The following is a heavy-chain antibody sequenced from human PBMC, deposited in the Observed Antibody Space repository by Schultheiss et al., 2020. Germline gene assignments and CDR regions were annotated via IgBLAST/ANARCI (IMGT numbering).Heavy chain of an antibody. J-gene: IGHJ4*02. Sequence: GGSLRLSCAASGFTFSSYGMNWVRQAPGKGLEWVAGINTVGTTFYADSVKGRFTISRDNAKNSLYLQMNSLRDEDTAVYYCARDFIAVAGTADYWGQGTLVTVSS. D-gene: IGHD6-19*01. V-gene: IGHV3-48*02. CDR1: GFTFSSYG. CDR2: INTVGTT. CDR3: ARDFIAVAGTADY.